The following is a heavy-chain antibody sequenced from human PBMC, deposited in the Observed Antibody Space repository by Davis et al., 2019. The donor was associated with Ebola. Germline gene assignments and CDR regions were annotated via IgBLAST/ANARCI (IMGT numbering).Heavy chain of an antibody. V-gene: IGHV3-23*01. CDR3: AKARYRYYDSDY. CDR1: GFTFDDYA. J-gene: IGHJ4*02. Sequence: PGGSLRLSCAASGFTFDDYAMNWVRQAPGKGPEWVSLVTGSGGSTYYTDSVKGRFTISRDNSKNTLYLQMNSLRAEDTAVYYCAKARYRYYDSDYWGQGTLVTVSS. D-gene: IGHD3-3*01. CDR2: VTGSGGST.